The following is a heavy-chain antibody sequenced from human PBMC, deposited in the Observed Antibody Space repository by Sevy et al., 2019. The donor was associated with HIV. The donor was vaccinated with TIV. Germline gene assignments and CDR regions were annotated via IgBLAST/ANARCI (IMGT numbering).Heavy chain of an antibody. CDR2: ISGSGGSR. D-gene: IGHD3-22*01. Sequence: GGSLRLSCAASGFTFSSYTMSWVRQAPGKGLEWVSAISGSGGSRYYADSVKGRFIISRDNSKNTRYLQMNSLRAEDTAVYYCAKDPYYYDSSGYPDVYFDLWGRGTLVTVSS. V-gene: IGHV3-23*01. CDR3: AKDPYYYDSSGYPDVYFDL. J-gene: IGHJ2*01. CDR1: GFTFSSYT.